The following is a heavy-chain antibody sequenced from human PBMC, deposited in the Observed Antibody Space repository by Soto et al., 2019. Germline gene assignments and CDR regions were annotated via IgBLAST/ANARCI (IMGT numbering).Heavy chain of an antibody. V-gene: IGHV4-31*03. D-gene: IGHD3-22*01. Sequence: SETLSLTCTVSGGSISSGGYYWSWIRQHPGKGLEWIGYIYYSGSTYYNPSLKSRVTISVDTSKNQFSLKLSSVTAADTAVYYCARVCSGYSRFDYWGQGTLVTVSS. CDR1: GGSISSGGYY. CDR2: IYYSGST. J-gene: IGHJ4*02. CDR3: ARVCSGYSRFDY.